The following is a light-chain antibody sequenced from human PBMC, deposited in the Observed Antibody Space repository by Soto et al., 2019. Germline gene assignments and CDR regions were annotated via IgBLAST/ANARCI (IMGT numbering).Light chain of an antibody. CDR2: ATS. CDR1: QSVSSTY. CDR3: QQYSSSLWT. J-gene: IGKJ1*01. V-gene: IGKV3-20*01. Sequence: EIVLTQSPGTLSLSPGERASLSCRASQSVSSTYLAWYQQKPGQAPRLLIYATSTRATGIPDRFSGSGSGTAFTLTISRLEPEDFAVYYCQQYSSSLWTFGQGTKVEIK.